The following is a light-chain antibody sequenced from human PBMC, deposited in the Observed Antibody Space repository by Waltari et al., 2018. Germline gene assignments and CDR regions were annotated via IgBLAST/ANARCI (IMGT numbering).Light chain of an antibody. CDR3: QQYGSSSWT. J-gene: IGKJ1*01. CDR2: GAS. CDR1: QSVSSNY. V-gene: IGKV3-20*01. Sequence: EIVLTQSPGTLSLSPGEGATLSCRASQSVSSNYLAWYQQRPGQAPRLLIYGASSRATGIPNRLSGSGSGTDFTLTISRLEPEDFTVYYCQQYGSSSWTFGQGTKVEIK.